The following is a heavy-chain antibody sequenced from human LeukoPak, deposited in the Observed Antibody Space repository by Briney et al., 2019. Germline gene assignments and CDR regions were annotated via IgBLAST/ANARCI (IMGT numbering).Heavy chain of an antibody. V-gene: IGHV3-9*01. D-gene: IGHD3-22*01. J-gene: IGHJ3*02. CDR2: ISWNSGSI. Sequence: GGSLRLSCAASGFTFDDYAMHWVRQAPGKGLEWVSGISWNSGSIGYADSVKGRFTISRDNAKNSQYLQMNSLRAEDTALYYCAKEANYYDSSGYYGSGSFDIWGQGTMATVSS. CDR1: GFTFDDYA. CDR3: AKEANYYDSSGYYGSGSFDI.